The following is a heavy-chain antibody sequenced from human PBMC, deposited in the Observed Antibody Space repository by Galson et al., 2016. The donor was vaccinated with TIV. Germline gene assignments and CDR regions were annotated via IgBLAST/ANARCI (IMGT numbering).Heavy chain of an antibody. J-gene: IGHJ3*01. Sequence: QSGAEVKKPGEPLKISREGSGSSFSSYWIGWVRHKPGEGLEWIGIIHPADSDTRYSPSSRGQVTMSADKAINGAYLQWRTLKASDSAMYYCARRKEMTTNRLDAFDLWGQGTMVIVSS. D-gene: IGHD5-24*01. V-gene: IGHV5-51*01. CDR2: IHPADSDT. CDR1: GSSFSSYW. CDR3: ARRKEMTTNRLDAFDL.